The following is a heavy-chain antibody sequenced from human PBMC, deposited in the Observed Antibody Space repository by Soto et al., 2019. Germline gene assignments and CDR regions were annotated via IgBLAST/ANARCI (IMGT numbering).Heavy chain of an antibody. Sequence: SETLSLTCTVSGDSMSSYYWSWIRQPPGKGLEWIGYISHSGNTHYSPSLKSRVTISIDTSKNKFSLNLRSVSAADTAVYYCARGKVRGVMFWFDPWGQGTLVTVSS. V-gene: IGHV4-59*01. CDR3: ARGKVRGVMFWFDP. CDR1: GDSMSSYY. J-gene: IGHJ5*02. D-gene: IGHD3-10*01. CDR2: ISHSGNT.